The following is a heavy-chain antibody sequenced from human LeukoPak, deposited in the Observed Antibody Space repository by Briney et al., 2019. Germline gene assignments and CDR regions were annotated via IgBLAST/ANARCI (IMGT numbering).Heavy chain of an antibody. CDR3: ARDVTTVTGRGVGYF. CDR2: ISYDGSNK. J-gene: IGHJ4*02. D-gene: IGHD4-17*01. Sequence: GGSLRLSCSASGFTFCSYAMHWVRQAPGQGLEWGAVISYDGSNKYYADSVKGRFTISRDNSKNTLYLQMNSLRAEDTAVYYCARDVTTVTGRGVGYFWGQGTLVTVSS. V-gene: IGHV3-30-3*01. CDR1: GFTFCSYA.